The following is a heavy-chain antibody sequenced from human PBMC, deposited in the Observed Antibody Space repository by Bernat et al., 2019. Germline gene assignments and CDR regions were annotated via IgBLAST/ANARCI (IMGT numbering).Heavy chain of an antibody. Sequence: QLQLQESGPGLVKPSETLSLTCTVSGASISSSNYYWGWIRQPPGKGLDWIGSIYYSGSTYYNPPLKSRVTISVDTSRNQFSLKMSSATAADTALYYCERHADTDPHVTAFDIWGQGTMVTVSS. CDR1: GASISSSNYY. CDR3: ERHADTDPHVTAFDI. CDR2: IYYSGST. V-gene: IGHV4-39*01. J-gene: IGHJ3*02.